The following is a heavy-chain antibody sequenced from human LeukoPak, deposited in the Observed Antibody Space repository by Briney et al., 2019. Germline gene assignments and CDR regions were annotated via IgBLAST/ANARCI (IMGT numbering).Heavy chain of an antibody. Sequence: SETLSLTCTVSGGSISSSSYYWSWIRQPAGKGLEWIGRIYTSGSTNYNPSLKSRVTMSVDTSKNQFSLKLSSVTAADTAVYYCARMRQLLWFGAGYYYYMDVWGKGTTVTVSS. CDR2: IYTSGST. J-gene: IGHJ6*03. CDR3: ARMRQLLWFGAGYYYYMDV. V-gene: IGHV4-61*02. CDR1: GGSISSSSYY. D-gene: IGHD3-10*01.